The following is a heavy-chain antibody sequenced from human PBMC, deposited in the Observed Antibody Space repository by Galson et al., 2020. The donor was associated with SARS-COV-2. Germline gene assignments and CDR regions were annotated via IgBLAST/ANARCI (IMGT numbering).Heavy chain of an antibody. Sequence: SETLSLTCTVSGDSIRSSSYYWSWIRQPAGKGLEWIGRIYISERTNYNPSLKSRVTISADTSKNQFSLRLTSVTAADTALYYCARESRWELYFDYWGQGSLVTVSS. CDR2: IYISERT. V-gene: IGHV4-61*02. CDR1: GDSIRSSSYY. CDR3: ARESRWELYFDY. J-gene: IGHJ4*02. D-gene: IGHD1-26*01.